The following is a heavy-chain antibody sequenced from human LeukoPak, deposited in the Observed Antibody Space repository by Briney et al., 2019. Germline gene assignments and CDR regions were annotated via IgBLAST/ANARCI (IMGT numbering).Heavy chain of an antibody. CDR3: VKEMSGYAYGDY. D-gene: IGHD3-16*01. J-gene: IGHJ4*02. CDR2: ISGSDGRT. Sequence: GGSLRLSCAASGFTFSNYAMNWVRQAPGKGLEWVSTISGSDGRTFYADSVKGRFTISRDNSKNTLYVQMNSLRVEDTAAYFCVKEMSGYAYGDYWGQGALVTVSS. CDR1: GFTFSNYA. V-gene: IGHV3-23*01.